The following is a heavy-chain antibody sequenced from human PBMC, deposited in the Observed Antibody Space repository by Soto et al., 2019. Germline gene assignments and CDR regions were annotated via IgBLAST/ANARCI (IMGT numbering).Heavy chain of an antibody. V-gene: IGHV3-48*01. J-gene: IGHJ4*02. D-gene: IGHD3-10*01. CDR2: ISSSSSTI. CDR3: ASDGSGSYYRPFWFDY. Sequence: GGSLRLSCAASGFTFSSYSMNWVRQAPGKGLEWVSYISSSSSTIYYADSVKGRFTISRDNAKNSLYLQMNSLRAEDTAVYYCASDGSGSYYRPFWFDYWGQGTLVTVSS. CDR1: GFTFSSYS.